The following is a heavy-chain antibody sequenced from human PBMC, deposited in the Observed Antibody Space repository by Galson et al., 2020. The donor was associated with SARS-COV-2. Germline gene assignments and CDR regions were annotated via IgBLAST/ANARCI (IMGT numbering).Heavy chain of an antibody. CDR2: ISPSTGNT. D-gene: IGHD2-2*01. Sequence: ASVKVSCKASGYTFSSNGIGWARQAPGQGLEWMGWISPSTGNTHYTQTFQERVSMTTDTATSTANMELRSLRSDDTAIYYFARDFGAGGFGGTSSFYWGQGTLVTVSS. J-gene: IGHJ4*02. CDR3: ARDFGAGGFGGTSSFY. V-gene: IGHV1-18*01. CDR1: GYTFSSNG.